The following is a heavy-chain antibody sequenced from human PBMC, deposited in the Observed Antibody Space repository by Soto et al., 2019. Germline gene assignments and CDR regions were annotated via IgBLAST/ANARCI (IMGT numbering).Heavy chain of an antibody. J-gene: IGHJ4*02. CDR2: ISSSSSYI. D-gene: IGHD2-15*01. Sequence: LRLSCAASGFTFSSYSMNWVRQAPGKGLEWVSSISSSSSYIYYADSVKGRFTISRDNAKNSLYLQMNSLRAEDTAVYYCAGASVVILDYWGQGTLVTVSS. CDR3: AGASVVILDY. CDR1: GFTFSSYS. V-gene: IGHV3-21*01.